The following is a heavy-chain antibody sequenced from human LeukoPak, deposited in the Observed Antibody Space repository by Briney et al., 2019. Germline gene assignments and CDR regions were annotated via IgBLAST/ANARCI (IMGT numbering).Heavy chain of an antibody. CDR1: GFTFSSYG. J-gene: IGHJ6*02. D-gene: IGHD2-15*01. V-gene: IGHV3-33*01. Sequence: GRSLRLSCAASGFTFSSYGMHWVRQAPGKGLEWVAVIWYDGSNNYYADSVKGRFTISRDNSKNTLYLQMNSLRAEDTAVYYCARILGYCSGGSCYGYYYGMDVWGQGTTVTVSS. CDR3: ARILGYCSGGSCYGYYYGMDV. CDR2: IWYDGSNN.